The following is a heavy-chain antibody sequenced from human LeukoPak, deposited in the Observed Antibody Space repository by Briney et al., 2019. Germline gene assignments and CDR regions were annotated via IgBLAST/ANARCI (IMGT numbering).Heavy chain of an antibody. Sequence: SETLSLTCTVSGGSISSYYWSWIRQPPGKGLEWIGYIYYSGSTNYNPSLKSRVTISVDTSKNQFSLKLSSVTAADTAVYYCARQAPGRTLEFDYWGQGTLVTVSS. CDR3: ARQAPGRTLEFDY. CDR2: IYYSGST. J-gene: IGHJ4*02. V-gene: IGHV4-59*08. CDR1: GGSISSYY. D-gene: IGHD3-3*01.